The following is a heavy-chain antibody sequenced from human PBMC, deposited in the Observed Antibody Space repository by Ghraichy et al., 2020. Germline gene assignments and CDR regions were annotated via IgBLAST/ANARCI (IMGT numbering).Heavy chain of an antibody. CDR2: IYYSGST. Sequence: ESLNISCTVSGGSISSSSYYWGWIRQPPGKGLEWIGSIYYSGSTYYNPSLKSRVTISVDTSKNQFSLKLSSVTAADTAVYYCARHGGTTVVTPIDYWGQGTLVTVSS. V-gene: IGHV4-39*01. CDR3: ARHGGTTVVTPIDY. D-gene: IGHD4-23*01. CDR1: GGSISSSSYY. J-gene: IGHJ4*02.